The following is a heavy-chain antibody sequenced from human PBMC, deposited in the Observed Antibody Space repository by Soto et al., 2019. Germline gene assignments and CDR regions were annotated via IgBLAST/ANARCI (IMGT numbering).Heavy chain of an antibody. D-gene: IGHD2-21*02. Sequence: QVQLVQSGAEVKKPGSSVKVSCKASGGTFSSYAISWVRQAPGQGLEWMGGIIPIFDTANYAQKFQGRVTITADESTSTAYMELSSLRSEDTAVYYCARIVGGNSDYYYYGMDVWGQGTTVTVSS. CDR3: ARIVGGNSDYYYYGMDV. J-gene: IGHJ6*02. V-gene: IGHV1-69*01. CDR1: GGTFSSYA. CDR2: IIPIFDTA.